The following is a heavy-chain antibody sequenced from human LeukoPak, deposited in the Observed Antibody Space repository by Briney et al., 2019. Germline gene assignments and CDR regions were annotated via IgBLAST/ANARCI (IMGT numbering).Heavy chain of an antibody. V-gene: IGHV4-59*01. CDR2: MYDSGSS. CDR3: ARWRGDYYLDY. CDR1: GGSIISYY. Sequence: SGTLSLTCTVSGGSIISYYWSWIRQPPGKELEGMGYMYDSGSSNYNPSLKSRVTISVDTSRTEFPLKFSSVTAATTAVYYCARWRGDYYLDYWGQGTLVTVSS. J-gene: IGHJ4*02. D-gene: IGHD3-3*01.